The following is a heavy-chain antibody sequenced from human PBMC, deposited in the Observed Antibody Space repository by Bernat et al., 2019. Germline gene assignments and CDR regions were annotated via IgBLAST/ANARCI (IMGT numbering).Heavy chain of an antibody. Sequence: EVQLVESGGGLVQPGGSLRLSCAASGFTFSSYWMSWVRQAPGKGLEWVANIKQDGSEKYYVDSVKGRFTISRDNAKNSLYLQMNSRRAEDTAVYYCARDNPRSSWHGGRIAVAGPLSFDPWGQGTLVTVSS. CDR3: ARDNPRSSWHGGRIAVAGPLSFDP. V-gene: IGHV3-7*01. D-gene: IGHD6-19*01. CDR1: GFTFSSYW. CDR2: IKQDGSEK. J-gene: IGHJ5*02.